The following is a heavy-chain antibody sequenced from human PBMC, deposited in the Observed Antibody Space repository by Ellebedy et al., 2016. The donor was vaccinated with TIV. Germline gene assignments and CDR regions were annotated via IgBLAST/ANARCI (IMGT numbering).Heavy chain of an antibody. CDR1: GFTFSNYA. Sequence: GESLKISCAASGFTFSNYAVSWVRQAPGKGLEWVSAITGIGTSTYYADSVKGRFTISRDNSKNTLSLQMNSLRADDTAIYYCAKPMGPGGRFDAFDIWGQGTLVTVSS. V-gene: IGHV3-23*01. CDR3: AKPMGPGGRFDAFDI. CDR2: ITGIGTST. D-gene: IGHD3-16*01. J-gene: IGHJ3*02.